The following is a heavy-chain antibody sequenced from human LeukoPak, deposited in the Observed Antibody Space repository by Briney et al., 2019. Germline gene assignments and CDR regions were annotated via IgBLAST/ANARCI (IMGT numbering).Heavy chain of an antibody. Sequence: SETLSLTCSISGGSITTYYWTWIRQPPGKGLEWIGYVLYSGITNYNPSLRGRITISVDTSQNQFSLSLRSVTAADTAVYYCARDLTTVTKGFDLWGQGTMVTVSS. CDR3: ARDLTTVTKGFDL. CDR1: GGSITTYY. J-gene: IGHJ3*01. D-gene: IGHD4-17*01. CDR2: VLYSGIT. V-gene: IGHV4-59*01.